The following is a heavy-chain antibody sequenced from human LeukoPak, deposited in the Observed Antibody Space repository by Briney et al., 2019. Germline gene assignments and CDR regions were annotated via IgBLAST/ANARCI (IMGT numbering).Heavy chain of an antibody. V-gene: IGHV3-66*01. J-gene: IGHJ4*02. CDR1: GFTVSSSY. CDR2: IYSDGTT. Sequence: PGGSLRLSCAASGFTVSSSYMSWVRHAPAKGLELVSVIYSDGTTYYADSVKGRFTISRDNSKHTLYIQMNIPRAEATAVYYCARDLITVTGGGWGQGPLVTVSS. CDR3: ARDLITVTGGG. D-gene: IGHD4-17*01.